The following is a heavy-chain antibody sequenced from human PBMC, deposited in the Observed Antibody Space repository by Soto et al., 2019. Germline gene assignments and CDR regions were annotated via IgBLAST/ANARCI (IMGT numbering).Heavy chain of an antibody. V-gene: IGHV1-69*13. Sequence: ASLKVSCKDCVGTFSSYAISWVRQAHGQGLEWMGGIIPIFGTANYAQKFQGRVTITADESTSTAYMELSSLRSEDTAVYYCARAPRDRDFWSGYYEDHWGQGTLVTVSS. CDR3: ARAPRDRDFWSGYYEDH. CDR2: IIPIFGTA. CDR1: VGTFSSYA. J-gene: IGHJ4*02. D-gene: IGHD3-3*01.